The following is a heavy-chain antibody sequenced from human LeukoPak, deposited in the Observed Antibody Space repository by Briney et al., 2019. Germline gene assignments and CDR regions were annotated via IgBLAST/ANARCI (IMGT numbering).Heavy chain of an antibody. D-gene: IGHD6-19*01. Sequence: PSETLSLTCTVSGGSISSYCWSWIRQPPGKGLEWIGYIYYSGSTNYDPSLKSRVTISVDTSKNQFSLKLSSVTAADTAVYYCAREVKYSSGWSQNWFDPWGQGTLVTVSS. CDR2: IYYSGST. V-gene: IGHV4-59*01. J-gene: IGHJ5*02. CDR3: AREVKYSSGWSQNWFDP. CDR1: GGSISSYC.